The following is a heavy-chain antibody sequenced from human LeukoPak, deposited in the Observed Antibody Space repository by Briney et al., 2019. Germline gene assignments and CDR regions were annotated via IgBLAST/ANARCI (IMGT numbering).Heavy chain of an antibody. J-gene: IGHJ4*02. CDR2: VNSDGSWT. Sequence: GGSPRLSCAASGNYWMHWVRQAPGEGLVWVSHVNSDGSWTSHADSVKGRFTISKDNAKNTVYLQMNNLRTEDTAVYYCVSFYETNWGRGTLVTVSS. CDR3: VSFYETN. V-gene: IGHV3-74*01. CDR1: GNYW. D-gene: IGHD2-2*01.